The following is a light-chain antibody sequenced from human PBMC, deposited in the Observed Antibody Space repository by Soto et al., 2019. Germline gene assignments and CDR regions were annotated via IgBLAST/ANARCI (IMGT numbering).Light chain of an antibody. CDR2: DAS. V-gene: IGKV1-5*01. Sequence: DIQMTQSPSTLSASVGDRVTITCRASQSISSWLAWYQQKPGKAPKLLIYDASSLESGVPSRFSGSGSGTEFTLTISSLQPDDFATYYCLQYNSFSFGGGTRWIS. CDR1: QSISSW. J-gene: IGKJ4*01. CDR3: LQYNSFS.